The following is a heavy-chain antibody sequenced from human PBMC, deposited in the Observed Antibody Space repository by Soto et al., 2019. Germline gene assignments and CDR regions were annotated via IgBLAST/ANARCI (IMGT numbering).Heavy chain of an antibody. V-gene: IGHV3-30-3*01. CDR2: ISYDGSNK. D-gene: IGHD3-22*01. CDR1: GWTFRSYA. J-gene: IGHJ6*02. Sequence: GSLRLSGAASGWTFRSYAVHGVRQAPGKGLEWVAVISYDGSNKYYADSVKGRFTISRDNSKNTLYLQMNSLRAEDTAVYYCARDQYYYDSGTGDPDYYYGMDVWGQGTTVTVSS. CDR3: ARDQYYYDSGTGDPDYYYGMDV.